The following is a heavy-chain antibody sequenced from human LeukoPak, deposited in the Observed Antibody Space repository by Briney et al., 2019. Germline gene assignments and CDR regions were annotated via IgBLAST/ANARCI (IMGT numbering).Heavy chain of an antibody. V-gene: IGHV3-23*01. D-gene: IGHD6-13*01. Sequence: GGSLRLSCAASGFTFSSYAMSWVRQAPGKGLEWVSAISGSGGSTYYADSVKGRFTISRDNSKNTLYLQMNSLRAEDTAVYYCASEIIRIAAAGRQSDYWGQGTLVTVSS. CDR3: ASEIIRIAAAGRQSDY. CDR1: GFTFSSYA. CDR2: ISGSGGST. J-gene: IGHJ4*02.